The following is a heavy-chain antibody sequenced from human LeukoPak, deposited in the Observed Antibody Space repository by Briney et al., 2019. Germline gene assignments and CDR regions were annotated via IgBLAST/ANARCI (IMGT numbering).Heavy chain of an antibody. J-gene: IGHJ4*02. CDR1: GFAFSNYA. Sequence: GGSLRLSCTTSGFAFSNYAMNWVRQAPGKGPEWVSGISGFNTYYADSVKGRFTIFRDNSKNVLYLQMDRLRAEDTAVYSCAKDVCTSPRCLLYFDSWGQGTLVAVSS. D-gene: IGHD2-8*01. CDR3: AKDVCTSPRCLLYFDS. CDR2: ISGFNT. V-gene: IGHV3-23*01.